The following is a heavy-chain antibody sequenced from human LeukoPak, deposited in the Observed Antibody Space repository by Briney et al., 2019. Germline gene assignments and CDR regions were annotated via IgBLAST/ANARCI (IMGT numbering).Heavy chain of an antibody. CDR3: ARGRGYCSSTSCQLTDY. D-gene: IGHD2-2*01. CDR2: ISAYNGNT. Sequence: ASVKVSCKASGYTFTSYGISWVRQAPGQGLEWMGWISAYNGNTNYAQKFQGRVTMTTDTSTSTAYMELRSLRSDDTAVYYCARGRGYCSSTSCQLTDYWGQGTLVTVSS. V-gene: IGHV1-18*01. J-gene: IGHJ4*02. CDR1: GYTFTSYG.